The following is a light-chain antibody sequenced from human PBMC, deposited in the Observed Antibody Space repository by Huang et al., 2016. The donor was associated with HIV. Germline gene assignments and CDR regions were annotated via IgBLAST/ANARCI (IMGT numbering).Light chain of an antibody. V-gene: IGKV1-8*01. CDR2: SAS. J-gene: IGKJ2*01. CDR1: QGISSY. Sequence: AIRMTQSPSSLSASTGDRVTITCRASQGISSYLAWYQQKPGKAPKLLISSASTLQGGVQSRFSGSGFGTDFTLTISSLQSEDLGTYYCQQYYIYPHAFGQGTKLEI. CDR3: QQYYIYPHA.